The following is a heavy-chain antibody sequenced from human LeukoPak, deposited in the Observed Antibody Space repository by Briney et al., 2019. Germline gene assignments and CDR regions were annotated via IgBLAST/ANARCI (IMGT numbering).Heavy chain of an antibody. D-gene: IGHD6-19*01. Sequence: GGSLRLSCVGSGFTFSDSAMSWVRQTPGKGLEWVSGVSGRGEKIYYADSVKGRFTISRDNSRNTLYLQMNSLRAEDTAVYYCAKVVGSSDWYRDAFEIWGQGTMVTVSS. CDR3: AKVVGSSDWYRDAFEI. CDR2: VSGRGEKI. J-gene: IGHJ3*02. V-gene: IGHV3-23*01. CDR1: GFTFSDSA.